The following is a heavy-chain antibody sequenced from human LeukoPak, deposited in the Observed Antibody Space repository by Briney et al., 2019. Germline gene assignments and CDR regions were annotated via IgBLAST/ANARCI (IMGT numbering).Heavy chain of an antibody. CDR2: ISSSSSTI. V-gene: IGHV3-48*01. D-gene: IGHD3-10*01. J-gene: IGHJ6*02. Sequence: PGGSLRLSCAASGFTFSSYSMNWVRQAPGKGLEWVSYISSSSSTIYYADSVKGRFTISRDNAKNSLYLQMNSLRAEDTAVNYCARDRSGSDYGMDVWGQGTTVTVSS. CDR1: GFTFSSYS. CDR3: ARDRSGSDYGMDV.